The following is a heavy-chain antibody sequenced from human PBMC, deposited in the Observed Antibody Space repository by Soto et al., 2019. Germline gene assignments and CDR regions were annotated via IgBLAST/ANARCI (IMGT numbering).Heavy chain of an antibody. CDR1: GYKFIDYW. J-gene: IGHJ4*02. D-gene: IGHD3-22*01. CDR3: ARSYGGEYYDSRSYYYAY. V-gene: IGHV5-51*01. Sequence: GASLKISCKGSGYKFIDYWIGWVRQLPGKGLEWMGGIYPGDFDRKYSPSFQGQVTISADKSITTAYLQWSSLKASDTAIYYCARSYGGEYYDSRSYYYAYWGQGTLVTVSS. CDR2: IYPGDFDR.